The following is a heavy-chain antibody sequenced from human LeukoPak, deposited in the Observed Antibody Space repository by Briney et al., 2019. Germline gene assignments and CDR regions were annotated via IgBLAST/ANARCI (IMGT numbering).Heavy chain of an antibody. Sequence: GGSLRLSCAASGFTFSSYGMHWVRKAPGKGREWVAVISHDGSNKYYADSVKGRFTISRDNSKNTLYLQMNSLRAEDTAVYYCAKLGGGYSYGYSGEVTDYWGQGTLVTVSS. V-gene: IGHV3-30*18. CDR1: GFTFSSYG. J-gene: IGHJ4*02. CDR2: ISHDGSNK. CDR3: AKLGGGYSYGYSGEVTDY. D-gene: IGHD5-18*01.